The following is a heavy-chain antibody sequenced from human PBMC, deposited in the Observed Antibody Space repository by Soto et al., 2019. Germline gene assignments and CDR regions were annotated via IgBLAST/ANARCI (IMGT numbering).Heavy chain of an antibody. J-gene: IGHJ4*02. V-gene: IGHV1-3*01. D-gene: IGHD7-27*01. CDR2: SNAGYGNT. CDR1: GYTFSSYA. Sequence: QVPLVQSGAEVRKPGASVKVSCKASGYTFSSYAMHWVRQAPGQRLEWMGWSNAGYGNTKSSQKFQDRVTISRDTSASTAYMELTSLRSEDTAVYYCARDTGDGTFDFWGQGTLVTVSS. CDR3: ARDTGDGTFDF.